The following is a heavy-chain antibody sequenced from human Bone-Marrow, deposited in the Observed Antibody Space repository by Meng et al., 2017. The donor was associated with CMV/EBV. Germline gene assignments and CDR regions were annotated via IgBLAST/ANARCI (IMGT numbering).Heavy chain of an antibody. CDR2: IRYDGSNK. J-gene: IGHJ6*02. CDR3: AAPSPDAILWFRESQPGMDV. CDR1: GFTFSSYG. Sequence: GGSLRLSCAASGFTFSSYGMHWVRQAPGKGLGWVAFIRYDGSNKYYADSVKGRFTISRDNSRNTLYLQMNSLRAEDTAVYYCAAPSPDAILWFRESQPGMDVWGQGPTVPVPS. D-gene: IGHD3-10*01. V-gene: IGHV3-30*02.